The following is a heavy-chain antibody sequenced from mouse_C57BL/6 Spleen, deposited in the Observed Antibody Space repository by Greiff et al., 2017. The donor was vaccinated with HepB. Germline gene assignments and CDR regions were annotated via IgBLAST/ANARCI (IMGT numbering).Heavy chain of an antibody. CDR3: TTGPRNGNYDY. V-gene: IGHV14-4*01. J-gene: IGHJ2*01. Sequence: EVQLQQSGAELVRPGASVKLSCTASGFNIKDDYMHWVKQRPEQGLEWIGWIDPENGDTEYASNFQGKATITTDTSSYTAYLQLSSLTSEDTAVYYCTTGPRNGNYDYWGQGTTLTVSS. CDR2: IDPENGDT. CDR1: GFNIKDDY. D-gene: IGHD2-1*01.